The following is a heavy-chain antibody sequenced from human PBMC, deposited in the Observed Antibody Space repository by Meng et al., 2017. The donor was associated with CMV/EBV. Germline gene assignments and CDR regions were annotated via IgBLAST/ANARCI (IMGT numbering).Heavy chain of an antibody. Sequence: DGGSFSGYYWGWIRQPPGKGLEWIGEINHRGSTNYNPSLKSRVTISVDTSKNQFSLKLSSVTAADTAVYYCARFPRYSSSWYIVDYWGQGTLVTVSS. D-gene: IGHD6-13*01. CDR3: ARFPRYSSSWYIVDY. J-gene: IGHJ4*02. CDR2: INHRGST. V-gene: IGHV4-34*01. CDR1: GGSFSGYY.